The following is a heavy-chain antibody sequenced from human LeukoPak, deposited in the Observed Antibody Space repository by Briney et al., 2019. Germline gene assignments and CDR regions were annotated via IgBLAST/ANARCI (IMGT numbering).Heavy chain of an antibody. J-gene: IGHJ5*02. V-gene: IGHV3-7*01. D-gene: IGHD5-18*01. Sequence: PGGSLRLSCAASGFTFSSYWMSWVRQASGKGLEWVANIKQDGSEKYYVDSVKGRFTISRDNAKNSLYLQMNSLRAEDTAVYYCARVVVQLWLPYNWFDPWGQGTLVTVSS. CDR3: ARVVVQLWLPYNWFDP. CDR1: GFTFSSYW. CDR2: IKQDGSEK.